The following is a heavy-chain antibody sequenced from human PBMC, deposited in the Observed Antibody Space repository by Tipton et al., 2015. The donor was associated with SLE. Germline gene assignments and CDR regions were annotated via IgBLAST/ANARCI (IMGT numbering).Heavy chain of an antibody. CDR2: IYYSGST. Sequence: TLSLTCTVSGGSISSSSYYWGWIRQPPGKGLEWIGSIYYSGSTNYNPSLKSRVTISVDTSKNQFSLKLSSVTAADTAVYYCARGPGGDPPFYWYFDLWVRGTLVTVSS. J-gene: IGHJ2*01. CDR1: GGSISSSSYY. V-gene: IGHV4-39*07. CDR3: ARGPGGDPPFYWYFDL. D-gene: IGHD3-16*01.